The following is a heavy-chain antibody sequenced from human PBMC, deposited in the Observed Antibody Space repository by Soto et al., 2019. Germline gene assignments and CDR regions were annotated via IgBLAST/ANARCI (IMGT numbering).Heavy chain of an antibody. CDR2: IIPIFGTV. V-gene: IGHV1-69*12. J-gene: IGHJ2*01. CDR3: ARGNHRWLQLWYFDL. CDR1: GGTFSNYP. Sequence: QVQLVQSGAEVKKPGSSVKVSCKASGGTFSNYPISWVRQAPGQGLEWMGGIIPIFGTVNYAQKFQGRVTITAAEATSTAYMDLSSLRSEDTAVYYCARGNHRWLQLWYFDLWGRGTLVTVSA. D-gene: IGHD5-12*01.